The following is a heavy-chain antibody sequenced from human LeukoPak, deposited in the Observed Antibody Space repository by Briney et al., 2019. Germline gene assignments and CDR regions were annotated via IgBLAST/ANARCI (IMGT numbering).Heavy chain of an antibody. CDR1: GFTFSSYS. J-gene: IGHJ5*02. CDR3: AREGSAFDP. D-gene: IGHD1-26*01. Sequence: GGALRLSCAASGFTFSSYSMNWVRQAPGKGLEWVSYISSSSSTIYYADSVRGRFTISRDNAKNSLYLRMNSLRAEDTAMYYCAREGSAFDPWGQGTLVTVSS. CDR2: ISSSSSTI. V-gene: IGHV3-48*01.